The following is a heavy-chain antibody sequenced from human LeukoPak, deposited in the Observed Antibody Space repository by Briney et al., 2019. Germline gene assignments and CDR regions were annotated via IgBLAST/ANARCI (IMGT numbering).Heavy chain of an antibody. D-gene: IGHD5-24*01. J-gene: IGHJ4*02. CDR3: AKGGDGYNYYFDY. CDR1: GLTFSTYA. V-gene: IGHV3-23*01. CDR2: ITGSGDRT. Sequence: GGSLRLSCRASGLTFSTYAMTWVRQAPGKGLEWVSVITGSGDRTYYADSVKGRFTISRDNSKNTLYLQMNSLRAEDTAVYYCAKGGDGYNYYFDYWGQETLVTVSS.